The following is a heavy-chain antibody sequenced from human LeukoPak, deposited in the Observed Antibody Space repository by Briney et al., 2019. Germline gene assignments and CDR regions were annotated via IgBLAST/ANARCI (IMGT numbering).Heavy chain of an antibody. V-gene: IGHV3-53*01. Sequence: PGGSLRLSCAASGFTVSSNYMSWVRQAPGKGLEWVSVIYSGGSTYYADSVKGRFTISRDNSKNTLYLQMNSLRAEDTAVYYCARDRRGSSGRGPHSSDYWGQGTLVTVSS. CDR2: IYSGGST. J-gene: IGHJ4*02. CDR1: GFTVSSNY. D-gene: IGHD6-6*01. CDR3: ARDRRGSSGRGPHSSDY.